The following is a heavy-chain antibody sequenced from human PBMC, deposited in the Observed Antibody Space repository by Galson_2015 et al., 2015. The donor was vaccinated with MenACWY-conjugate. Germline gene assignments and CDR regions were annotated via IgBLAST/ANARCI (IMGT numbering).Heavy chain of an antibody. CDR1: GSTFSNYA. D-gene: IGHD5-18*01. J-gene: IGHJ5*02. V-gene: IGHV1-3*01. CDR2: INDGSGNT. Sequence: SVKVSCKASGSTFSNYAMHWMRQAPGQRLEWMGWINDGSGNTRSAQKFQGRVTITTDTSASTAYMELSSLRSEDTAVYYCARAPLGYGYDYFDPWGQGTLVTVSS. CDR3: ARAPLGYGYDYFDP.